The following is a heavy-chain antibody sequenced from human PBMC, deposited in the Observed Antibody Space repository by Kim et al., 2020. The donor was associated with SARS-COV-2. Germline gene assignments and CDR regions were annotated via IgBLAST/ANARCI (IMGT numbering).Heavy chain of an antibody. CDR1: GFTFSSYG. V-gene: IGHV3-33*01. D-gene: IGHD3-22*01. CDR2: IWCDGSNK. CDR3: ARDFVYYDISGYLADY. J-gene: IGHJ4*01. Sequence: GGSLRLSCAASGFTFSSYGMHWVRQAPGKGLEWVSVIWCDGSNKYYADSVKGRFTISRDNSKNTVYLQMNSLRAEDTAVYYCARDFVYYDISGYLADYWG.